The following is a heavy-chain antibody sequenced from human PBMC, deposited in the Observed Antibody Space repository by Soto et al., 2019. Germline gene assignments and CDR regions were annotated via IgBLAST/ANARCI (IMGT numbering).Heavy chain of an antibody. V-gene: IGHV3-23*01. D-gene: IGHD2-2*03. Sequence: AGSLRLSCTASGVTFSSYAMSWIRQAPGKGLEWVSVITGSGDTTYYAASVKGRVTISGDSCKNSLFLQMNTMSVEDTGVYCCAKGPGPGYCRSTSCPFDYWCPGALVTVST. J-gene: IGHJ4*02. CDR3: AKGPGPGYCRSTSCPFDY. CDR2: ITGSGDTT. CDR1: GVTFSSYA.